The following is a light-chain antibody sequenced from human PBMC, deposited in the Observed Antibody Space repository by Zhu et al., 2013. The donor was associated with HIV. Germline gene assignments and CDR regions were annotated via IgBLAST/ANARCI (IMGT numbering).Light chain of an antibody. Sequence: DIQMTQSPSTLSASVGDRVTITCRASQSISSWLAWYQQKPGTAPKLLIYKASSLESGVPSRFSGSGSGTQFTLTISSLQPDDFATYYCQQYNSYPWTFGQGTKAEIK. J-gene: IGKJ1*01. CDR1: QSISSW. V-gene: IGKV1-5*03. CDR3: QQYNSYPWT. CDR2: KAS.